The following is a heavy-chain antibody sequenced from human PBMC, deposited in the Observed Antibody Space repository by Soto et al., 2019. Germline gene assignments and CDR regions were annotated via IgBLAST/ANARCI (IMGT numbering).Heavy chain of an antibody. CDR3: AKDGIRGTHLDN. CDR1: GLTLSAYP. Sequence: GGSLRLSCAGSGLTLSAYPMSWVRQAPGKGLQWVASVSVDPGNTYYADSVKGRFTISRDNSKNTVYLQMNSLKTEDTAFYYCAKDGIRGTHLDNWGQGTLVTVSS. CDR2: VSVDPGNT. D-gene: IGHD1-1*01. V-gene: IGHV3-23*01. J-gene: IGHJ4*02.